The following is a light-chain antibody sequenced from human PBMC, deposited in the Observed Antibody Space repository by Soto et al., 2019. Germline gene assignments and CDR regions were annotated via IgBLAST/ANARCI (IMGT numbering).Light chain of an antibody. CDR3: QQRSNWPLT. J-gene: IGKJ4*01. Sequence: EIVLTQAPATLSVSPGKRATLSCRASQSVSSYLAWYQQKPGQAPRLLIYDASNRATGIPARFSGSGSGTDVTLTISSLEPEDFAVYSCQQRSNWPLTFGGGTKVEIK. CDR2: DAS. CDR1: QSVSSY. V-gene: IGKV3-11*01.